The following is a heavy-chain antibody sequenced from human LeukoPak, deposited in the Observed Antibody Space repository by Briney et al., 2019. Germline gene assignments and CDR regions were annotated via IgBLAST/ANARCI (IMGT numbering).Heavy chain of an antibody. CDR3: ARGRGMATIGWFDP. J-gene: IGHJ5*02. CDR2: INPTSCNT. CDR1: LYTFTSYD. V-gene: IGHV1-8*01. D-gene: IGHD5-24*01. Sequence: ASVNVSCKPSLYTFTSYDINGVRQATGQGREWMGWINPTSCNTGYPQKFQGRVTMTKNTSISTAYMEVSSLRCEDTAVYYCARGRGMATIGWFDPWGQGTLVSVSS.